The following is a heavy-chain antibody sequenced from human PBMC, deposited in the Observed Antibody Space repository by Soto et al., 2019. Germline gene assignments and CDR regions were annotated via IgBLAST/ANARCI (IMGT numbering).Heavy chain of an antibody. Sequence: ASGKVSCKASGYIFSNSGISWVRQAPGQGLEWMGWISTYNANTYYAQKFQGRVTMTTDTSTSTAYMELRSLRSDDTAVFYCARERDGSSWSSAESLQYWGQGTLVTVSS. D-gene: IGHD6-13*01. CDR2: ISTYNANT. V-gene: IGHV1-18*01. CDR3: ARERDGSSWSSAESLQY. J-gene: IGHJ1*01. CDR1: GYIFSNSG.